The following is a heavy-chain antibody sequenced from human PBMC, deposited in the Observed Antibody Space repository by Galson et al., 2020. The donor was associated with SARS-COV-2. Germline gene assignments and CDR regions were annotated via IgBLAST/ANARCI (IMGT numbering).Heavy chain of an antibody. J-gene: IGHJ4*02. D-gene: IGHD6-19*01. CDR2: IKSDGSST. Sequence: LSLTCAASGFTFNAYWMQWVRLAPGKELVWLSLIKSDGSSTDYADSVKGRFTISRDNAKNTLFLQMNSLRAEDTAVYYCAGGRGWLIDHWGQGTLVTVSS. V-gene: IGHV3-74*01. CDR3: AGGRGWLIDH. CDR1: GFTFNAYW.